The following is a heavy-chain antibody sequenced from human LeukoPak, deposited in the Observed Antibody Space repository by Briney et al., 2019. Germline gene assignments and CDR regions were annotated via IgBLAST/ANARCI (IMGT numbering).Heavy chain of an antibody. D-gene: IGHD2-15*01. Sequence: GRSLRLSCAASGFTFSSYAMHWVRQAPGKGLEWVSYISSSGSTIYYADSVKGRFTISRDNAKNSLYLQMNSLRAEDTAVYYCARVENFYCSGGSCTGYWGQGTLVTVSS. CDR3: ARVENFYCSGGSCTGY. V-gene: IGHV3-48*03. J-gene: IGHJ4*02. CDR2: ISSSGSTI. CDR1: GFTFSSYA.